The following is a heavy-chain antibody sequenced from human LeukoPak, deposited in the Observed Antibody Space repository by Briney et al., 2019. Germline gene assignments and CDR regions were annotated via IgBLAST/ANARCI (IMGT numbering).Heavy chain of an antibody. Sequence: PSETLSLTCTVSGGSISSYYWNWIRQPPGKGLEWIAYIHYSGSTKYNPSLKSRVTISLDTSRSQFSLRLTSVTAADTAVYYCAGGGDYKSTYFDNWGQGTLVTVSS. D-gene: IGHD5-12*01. J-gene: IGHJ4*02. CDR3: AGGGDYKSTYFDN. CDR2: IHYSGST. V-gene: IGHV4-59*01. CDR1: GGSISSYY.